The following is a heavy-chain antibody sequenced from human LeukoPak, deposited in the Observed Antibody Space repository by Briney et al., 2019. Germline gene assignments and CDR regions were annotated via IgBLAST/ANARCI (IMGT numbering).Heavy chain of an antibody. CDR1: GGSISSYY. V-gene: IGHV4-34*01. D-gene: IGHD4-17*01. Sequence: SETLSLTCTVSGGSISSYYWSWIRQPPGKGLEWIGEINHSGSTNYNPSLKSRVTISVDTSKNQFSLKLSSVTAADTAMYYCARDNQYNSASSDYGGTNFDSWGQGTLVTVSS. CDR2: INHSGST. J-gene: IGHJ4*02. CDR3: ARDNQYNSASSDYGGTNFDS.